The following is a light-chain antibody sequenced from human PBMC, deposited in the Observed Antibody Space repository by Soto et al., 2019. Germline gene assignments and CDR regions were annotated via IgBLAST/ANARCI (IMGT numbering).Light chain of an antibody. J-gene: IGKJ4*01. CDR1: HSVSSR. CDR2: GAS. V-gene: IGKV3-15*01. Sequence: EIIMTQSPATLSVSPGERATLSCRASHSVSSRLAWYQQKPGQASRLLIYGASTRATGLPARFSGSGSGTEFTLTISSLQSEDFAVYYCQHYTNWPLTFGGGTKVEI. CDR3: QHYTNWPLT.